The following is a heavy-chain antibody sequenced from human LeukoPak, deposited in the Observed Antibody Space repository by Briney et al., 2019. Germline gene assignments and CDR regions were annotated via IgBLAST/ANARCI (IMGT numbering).Heavy chain of an antibody. Sequence: ASVKASCKASGYSFTSNVISWVRQAPGQGLEWMGWISAYNGNTNYAQKLQGRVTMTTDTSTSTAYMELRSLRSDDTAVYYCARFGLGKHIEVAGIPFDIWGQGTMVTVSS. J-gene: IGHJ3*02. V-gene: IGHV1-18*01. CDR3: ARFGLGKHIEVAGIPFDI. CDR1: GYSFTSNV. D-gene: IGHD6-19*01. CDR2: ISAYNGNT.